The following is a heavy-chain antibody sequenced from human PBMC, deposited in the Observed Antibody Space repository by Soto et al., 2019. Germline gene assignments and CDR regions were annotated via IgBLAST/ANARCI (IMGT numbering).Heavy chain of an antibody. V-gene: IGHV4-59*01. J-gene: IGHJ4*02. D-gene: IGHD5-18*01. CDR2: IYYSGST. Sequence: SETLSLTCTVSGGSLRGYYWTWIRQPPGKGLEWIGYIYYSGSTNYNPSLKSRVSISVDTSKNQFSLKLTSVTALDTGVYYCARSGDSYGFTDFWGQGTLVTVSS. CDR3: ARSGDSYGFTDF. CDR1: GGSLRGYY.